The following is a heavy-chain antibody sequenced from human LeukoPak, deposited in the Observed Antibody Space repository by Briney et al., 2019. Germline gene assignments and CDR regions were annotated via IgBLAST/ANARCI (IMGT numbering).Heavy chain of an antibody. CDR1: GFTFSSYW. J-gene: IGHJ6*03. CDR2: IKQDGSEK. CDR3: TRSGTYYYYYYMDV. Sequence: GGSLRLSCAASGFTFSSYWMSWVRQAPGKGLEWVANIKQDGSEKYYVDSVKGRFTISRDNAKNSLYLQMNSLRAEDTAVYYCTRSGTYYYYYYMDVWGKGTTVTVSS. V-gene: IGHV3-7*01. D-gene: IGHD3-3*01.